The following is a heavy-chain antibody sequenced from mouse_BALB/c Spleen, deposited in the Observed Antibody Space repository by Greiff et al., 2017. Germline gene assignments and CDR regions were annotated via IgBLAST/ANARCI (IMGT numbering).Heavy chain of an antibody. Sequence: VQLQQSGAELVRPGALVKLSCKASGFNIKDYYMHWVKQRPEQGLEWIGWIDPENGNTIYDPKFQGKASITADTSSNTAYLQLSSLTSEDTAVYYCASFLWYYYAMDYWGQGTSVTVSS. CDR3: ASFLWYYYAMDY. CDR1: GFNIKDYY. V-gene: IGHV14-1*02. CDR2: IDPENGNT. D-gene: IGHD6-1*01. J-gene: IGHJ4*01.